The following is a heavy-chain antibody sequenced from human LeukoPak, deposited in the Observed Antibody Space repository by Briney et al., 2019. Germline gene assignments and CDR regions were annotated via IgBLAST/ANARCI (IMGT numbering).Heavy chain of an antibody. CDR3: AREGGIVVVTGLDAFDI. J-gene: IGHJ3*02. Sequence: GASVKVSCKTSGYTFTTYAIHWVRQAPGQRLEWMGLINADDGNTRYSQRFQGRVTITRDTSANTAYMELSSLRSEDTAVYYCAREGGIVVVTGLDAFDIWGQGTMVTVSS. CDR2: INADDGNT. CDR1: GYTFTTYA. V-gene: IGHV1-3*01. D-gene: IGHD2-21*02.